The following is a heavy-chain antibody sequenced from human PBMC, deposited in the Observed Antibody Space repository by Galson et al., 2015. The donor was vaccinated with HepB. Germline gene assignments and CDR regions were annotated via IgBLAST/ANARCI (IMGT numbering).Heavy chain of an antibody. CDR3: ARSRGSWSSDY. J-gene: IGHJ4*02. V-gene: IGHV3-48*01. Sequence: SLRLSCAASGFTFSSYSMNWVRQAPGKGLEWVSYISSGSSTIYYADSVKGRFTISRDNAKNALYLQMNSLRAEDTAVYYCARSRGSWSSDYWGQGTLVTVSS. CDR1: GFTFSSYS. CDR2: ISSGSSTI. D-gene: IGHD6-13*01.